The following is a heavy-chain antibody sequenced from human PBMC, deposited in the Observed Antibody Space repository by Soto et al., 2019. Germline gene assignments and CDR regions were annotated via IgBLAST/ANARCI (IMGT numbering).Heavy chain of an antibody. J-gene: IGHJ4*01. CDR1: GFTSSDYY. V-gene: IGHV3-11*06. Sequence: GGSLRLSCAASGFTSSDYYMSWIRQAPGKGLEWVSYTSSSSSYTNYADSVKGRFTISRDNAKNSLYLQMNSLRAEDTAVYFCAKGTSSEFLLSFDDWGHGTLVTVSS. CDR2: TSSSSSYT. D-gene: IGHD3-10*01. CDR3: AKGTSSEFLLSFDD.